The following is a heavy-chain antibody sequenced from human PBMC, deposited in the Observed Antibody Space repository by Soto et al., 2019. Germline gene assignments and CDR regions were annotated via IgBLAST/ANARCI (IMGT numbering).Heavy chain of an antibody. CDR2: IYYSGST. J-gene: IGHJ4*02. V-gene: IGHV4-39*01. Sequence: PSETLSLTCTVYGGSISSSSYYWGWIRQPPGKGLEWIGSIYYSGSTYYNPSLKSRVTISVDKSKNQFSLKLSSVTAADTAVYYCAGITYYYDSSRFFFDYWGQGTLVTVSS. CDR3: AGITYYYDSSRFFFDY. D-gene: IGHD3-22*01. CDR1: GGSISSSSYY.